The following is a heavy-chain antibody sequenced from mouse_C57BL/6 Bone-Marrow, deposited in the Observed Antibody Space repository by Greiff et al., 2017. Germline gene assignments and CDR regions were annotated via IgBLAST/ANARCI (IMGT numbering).Heavy chain of an antibody. Sequence: DVMLVESGGGLVKPGGSLKLSCAASGFTFSSYAMSWVRQTPEKRLEWVATISDGGSYTYYPDNVKGRFTISRDNAKNNLYLQMSHLKSEDTAMYYCARGKGLYFDYWGQGTTLTVSS. CDR2: ISDGGSYT. CDR1: GFTFSSYA. V-gene: IGHV5-4*03. CDR3: ARGKGLYFDY. J-gene: IGHJ2*01.